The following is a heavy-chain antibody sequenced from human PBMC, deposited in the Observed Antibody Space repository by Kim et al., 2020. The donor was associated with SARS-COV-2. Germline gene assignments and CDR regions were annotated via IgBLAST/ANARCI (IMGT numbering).Heavy chain of an antibody. J-gene: IGHJ4*02. CDR3: ATDFDWLLNYFDY. V-gene: IGHV3-23*01. D-gene: IGHD3-9*01. Sequence: AESGKGRLTHPRENSKNTVYLQMNRLRAEDTAVYYCATDFDWLLNYFDYWGQGTLVTVSS.